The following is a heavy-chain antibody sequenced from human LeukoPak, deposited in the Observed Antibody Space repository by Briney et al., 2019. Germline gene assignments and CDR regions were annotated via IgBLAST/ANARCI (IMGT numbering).Heavy chain of an antibody. CDR3: ARTAYYYDSSGYDDAFDI. CDR2: ISRSGSTR. V-gene: IGHV3-11*01. J-gene: IGHJ3*02. D-gene: IGHD3-22*01. CDR1: GFTFSSYA. Sequence: GGSLRLSCAASGFTFSSYAMSWIRQAPGKGLEWVSHISRSGSTRYYADSLKGRFTISRDNAKNSLYLQMNSLRAEDTAVYYCARTAYYYDSSGYDDAFDIWGQGTMVTVSS.